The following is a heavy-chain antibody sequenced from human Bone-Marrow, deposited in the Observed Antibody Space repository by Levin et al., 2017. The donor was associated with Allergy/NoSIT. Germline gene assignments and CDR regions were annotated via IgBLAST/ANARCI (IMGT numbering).Heavy chain of an antibody. J-gene: IGHJ4*02. Sequence: PGESLKISCAASGFTFSSYWMSWVRQAPGKGLEWVTNIKEDGSEKYYVDSLKGRFTISRDNAKNSLYLQVNSLRAEDTAVYYCARGRGLDQWGQGTLVTVSS. V-gene: IGHV3-7*01. CDR1: GFTFSSYW. CDR3: ARGRGLDQ. D-gene: IGHD3-10*01. CDR2: IKEDGSEK.